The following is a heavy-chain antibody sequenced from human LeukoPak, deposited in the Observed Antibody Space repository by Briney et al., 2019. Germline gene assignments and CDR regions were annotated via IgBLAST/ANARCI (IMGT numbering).Heavy chain of an antibody. V-gene: IGHV4-4*07. CDR1: GGSISSYY. CDR2: INTSGST. D-gene: IGHD3-22*01. Sequence: SETLSLTCTVSGGSISSYYWSWIRQPAGKGLEWIGRINTSGSTNYNPSLKSRVTMSVDTSKNQFSLKLSSVTAADTAVYYCARELSSGYYLAFDIWGQGTMVTVSS. J-gene: IGHJ3*02. CDR3: ARELSSGYYLAFDI.